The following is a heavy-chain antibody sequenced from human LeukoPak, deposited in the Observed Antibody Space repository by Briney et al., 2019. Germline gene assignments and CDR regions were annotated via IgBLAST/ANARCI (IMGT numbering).Heavy chain of an antibody. CDR1: GFTVSSNY. J-gene: IGHJ6*03. Sequence: GSLRLSCAASGFTVSSNYMSWVRQAPGKGLEWVSVIYSGGSTYYADSVKGRFTISRDNSKNSLYLQMNSLRAEDTAVYYCARAIAAAGLYYYMDVWGKGTTVTISS. D-gene: IGHD6-13*01. CDR3: ARAIAAAGLYYYMDV. CDR2: IYSGGST. V-gene: IGHV3-66*01.